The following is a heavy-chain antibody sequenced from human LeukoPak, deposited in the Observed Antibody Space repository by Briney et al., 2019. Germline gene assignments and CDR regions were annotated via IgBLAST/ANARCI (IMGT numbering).Heavy chain of an antibody. Sequence: ASVTVSFMASVYTFTHYYMHWVRQAPGKGLEWMGWINPNNGDTNFAQKFQGGVAMTRDTSMNTVYMELSSLRSDDTAVYYCARRGYEFSDLDNWGQGTLVTVSS. CDR2: INPNNGDT. J-gene: IGHJ4*02. D-gene: IGHD3/OR15-3a*01. V-gene: IGHV1-2*02. CDR1: VYTFTHYY. CDR3: ARRGYEFSDLDN.